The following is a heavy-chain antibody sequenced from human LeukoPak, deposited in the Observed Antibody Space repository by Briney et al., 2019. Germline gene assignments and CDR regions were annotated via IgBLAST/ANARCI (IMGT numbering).Heavy chain of an antibody. CDR1: GFTFSTYE. Sequence: GGSLRLSCAASGFTFSTYEMNWVRQAPGKGLEWVSYISSSGSIIYYADSVKGRFTISRDNAKNSLYLQMNSLRAEDTAIYYCARVGYYASRSLLDCWGQGTLVTVSS. V-gene: IGHV3-48*03. CDR3: ARVGYYASRSLLDC. J-gene: IGHJ4*02. D-gene: IGHD3-10*01. CDR2: ISSSGSII.